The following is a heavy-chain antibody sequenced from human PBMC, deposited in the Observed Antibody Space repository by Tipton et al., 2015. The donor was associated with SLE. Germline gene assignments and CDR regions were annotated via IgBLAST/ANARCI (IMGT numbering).Heavy chain of an antibody. J-gene: IGHJ4*02. Sequence: QSGAEVKKPGASVRVSCRASGYTFISYDINWVRQAPGQGLEWMGWMNPDTDQTGYAQKFQGRVTMTRDSSISTAYMELSSLRSDDTAVYYCSRSGDLDFWGQGSHVTVS. CDR1: GYTFISYD. D-gene: IGHD7-27*01. CDR2: MNPDTDQT. V-gene: IGHV1-8*01. CDR3: SRSGDLDF.